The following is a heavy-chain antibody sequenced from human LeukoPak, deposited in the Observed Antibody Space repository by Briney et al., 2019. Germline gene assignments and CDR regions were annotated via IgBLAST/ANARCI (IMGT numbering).Heavy chain of an antibody. CDR2: ISGSGGST. J-gene: IGHJ4*02. D-gene: IGHD3-10*01. CDR3: ANARITMVRGVIENFDY. CDR1: GFTFSSYA. V-gene: IGHV3-23*01. Sequence: GGSLRLSCAASGFTFSSYAMSWVRQAPGKGLEWVSAISGSGGSTYYADSVKGRFTISRDNSKNTLYLQMNSLRAEDTAVYYCANARITMVRGVIENFDYWGKGTLVTVSS.